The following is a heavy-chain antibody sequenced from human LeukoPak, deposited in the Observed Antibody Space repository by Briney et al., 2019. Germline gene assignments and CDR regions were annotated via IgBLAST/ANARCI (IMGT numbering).Heavy chain of an antibody. D-gene: IGHD3-16*01. CDR1: GYTFTGYY. CDR3: ARRKGEPNIFDY. CDR2: INPNSGGT. V-gene: IGHV1-2*04. Sequence: ASVKVSCKASGYTFTGYYIHWVRQAPGQGLEWMGRINPNSGGTNYAQKFQGWVTMTRDTFISTAYMELSRLTSDDTAVYYCARRKGEPNIFDYWGQGTLVTVSS. J-gene: IGHJ4*02.